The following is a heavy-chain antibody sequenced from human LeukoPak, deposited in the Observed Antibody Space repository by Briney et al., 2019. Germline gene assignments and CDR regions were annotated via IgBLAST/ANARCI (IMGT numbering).Heavy chain of an antibody. CDR1: GYTFTGYY. D-gene: IGHD3-22*01. CDR3: ARGLVYYDSSGYPYYFDY. CDR2: INPNSGGT. J-gene: IGHJ4*02. V-gene: IGHV1-2*04. Sequence: VASVKVSCKASGYTFTGYYMHRVRQAPGQGLEWMGWINPNSGGTNYAQKFQGWVTMTRDTSISTAYMELSRLRSDDTAVYYCARGLVYYDSSGYPYYFDYWGQGTLVTVSS.